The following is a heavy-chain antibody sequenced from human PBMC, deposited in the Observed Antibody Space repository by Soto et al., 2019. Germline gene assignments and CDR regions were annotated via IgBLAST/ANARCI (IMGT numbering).Heavy chain of an antibody. CDR1: GYSFTSNW. V-gene: IGHV5-51*01. Sequence: GESLKISCKGSGYSFTSNWIGWVRQMPGKGLEWMGIIYPGDSDTRYSPSFQGQVTISADKSINTAYLQWSSLKASDTAMYYCARRRVDIVATISSLFDYWGQGTLVTVSS. D-gene: IGHD5-12*01. CDR3: ARRRVDIVATISSLFDY. CDR2: IYPGDSDT. J-gene: IGHJ4*02.